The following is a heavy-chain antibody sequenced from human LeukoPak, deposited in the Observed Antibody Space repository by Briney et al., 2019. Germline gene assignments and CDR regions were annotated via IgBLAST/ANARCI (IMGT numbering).Heavy chain of an antibody. V-gene: IGHV4-59*02. D-gene: IGHD2-15*01. Sequence: SETLSLTCSVSGGSVTSYYWSWIRQSPGKGLEWIGYIYYSGGTNYNPSLKSRVTISIDTSKNQFSLKVNSVTAADTAVYYCARDRTYCSGGSRYREARGVWFDPWGQGTLVTVSS. CDR2: IYYSGGT. J-gene: IGHJ5*02. CDR3: ARDRTYCSGGSRYREARGVWFDP. CDR1: GGSVTSYY.